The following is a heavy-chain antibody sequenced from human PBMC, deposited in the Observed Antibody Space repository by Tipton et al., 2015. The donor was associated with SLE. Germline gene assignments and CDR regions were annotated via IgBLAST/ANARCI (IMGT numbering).Heavy chain of an antibody. CDR1: GYSISSGYY. Sequence: TLSLTCTVSGYSISSGYYWGWIRQPPGKGVEWIGSIYHSGSTYYNPSLKSRVTISVDTSKNQFSLKLSSVTAADTAVYYCARDGSSSLYNWFDPWGQGTLVTVSS. CDR2: IYHSGST. V-gene: IGHV4-38-2*02. D-gene: IGHD6-13*01. J-gene: IGHJ5*02. CDR3: ARDGSSSLYNWFDP.